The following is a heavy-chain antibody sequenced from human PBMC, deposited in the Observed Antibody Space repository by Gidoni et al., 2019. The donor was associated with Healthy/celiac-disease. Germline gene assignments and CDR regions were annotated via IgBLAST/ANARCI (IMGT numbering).Heavy chain of an antibody. Sequence: QVQLVESGGGVVQPGRSLRLSCAASGFTFSSYGMHWVRQAPGKGLEWVAVISYDGSNKYYADSVKGRFTISRDNSKNTLYLQMNSLRAEDTAVYYCAKDSGSYQGRIDYWGQGTLVTVSS. CDR2: ISYDGSNK. V-gene: IGHV3-30*18. CDR3: AKDSGSYQGRIDY. CDR1: GFTFSSYG. D-gene: IGHD1-26*01. J-gene: IGHJ4*02.